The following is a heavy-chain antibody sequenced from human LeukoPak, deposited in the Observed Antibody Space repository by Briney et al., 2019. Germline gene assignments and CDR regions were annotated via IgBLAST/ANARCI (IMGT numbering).Heavy chain of an antibody. CDR1: GGSISSYY. J-gene: IGHJ4*02. CDR2: GSIYYSRST. Sequence: SETLSLTCTVSGGSISSYYWSWIRQPPGKGLEWIGSGSIYYSRSTYYNPSLKSRATISVDTSKNQFSLKLSSVTAADTAVYYCASCGSGWGNFDYWGQGTLVTVSS. CDR3: ASCGSGWGNFDY. D-gene: IGHD6-19*01. V-gene: IGHV4-39*07.